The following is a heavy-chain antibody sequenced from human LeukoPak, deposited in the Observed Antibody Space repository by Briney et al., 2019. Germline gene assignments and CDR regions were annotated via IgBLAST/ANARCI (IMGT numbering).Heavy chain of an antibody. J-gene: IGHJ6*03. CDR2: IYPGDSDT. CDR1: GYSFTSYW. CDR3: AGHRKGSNCSGGSCYSVGGYYYYMDV. Sequence: GESLKISCKGSGYSFTSYWIGWVRQMPGKGLEWMGIIYPGDSDTRYSPSFQGQVTISADKSISTAYLQWSSLKASDTAMYYCAGHRKGSNCSGGSCYSVGGYYYYMDVWGKGTTVTISS. V-gene: IGHV5-51*01. D-gene: IGHD2-15*01.